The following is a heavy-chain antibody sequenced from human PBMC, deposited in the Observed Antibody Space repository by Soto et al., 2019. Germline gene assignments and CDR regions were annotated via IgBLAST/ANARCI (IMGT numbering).Heavy chain of an antibody. CDR1: GGSVSSFC. V-gene: IGHV4-59*02. CDR2: VCSSGIT. D-gene: IGHD2-2*01. CDR3: ARVRTEYAGLDY. J-gene: IGHJ4*02. Sequence: SETLSLTCYVSGGSVSSFCWTWIRQSPGKGLESISYVCSSGITNYNPSLESRVAISLDTSKNQFSLRLTSVTAADTAVYFCARVRTEYAGLDYWGQGTLVTVSS.